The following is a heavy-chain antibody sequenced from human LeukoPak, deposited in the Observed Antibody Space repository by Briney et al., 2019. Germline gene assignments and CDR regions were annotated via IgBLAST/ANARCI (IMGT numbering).Heavy chain of an antibody. CDR3: ANPDSSGFYFSVRFDF. D-gene: IGHD3-22*01. CDR2: MTGRGDNT. V-gene: IGHV3-23*01. CDR1: GFTFSSYA. Sequence: PGGSLRLPCTASGFTFSSYAMSWVRQAPGKGLEWVSTMTGRGDNTYYADSVKGRFTVSRDNSNNVLYLQMNSLRVEDTAVYYCANPDSSGFYFSVRFDFWGQGTLVTVSS. J-gene: IGHJ4*02.